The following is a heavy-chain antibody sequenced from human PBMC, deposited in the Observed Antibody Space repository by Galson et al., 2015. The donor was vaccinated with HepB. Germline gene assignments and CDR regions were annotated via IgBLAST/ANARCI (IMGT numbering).Heavy chain of an antibody. CDR2: IWYDGSNK. CDR3: ARDACDSSGYCVFDY. D-gene: IGHD3-22*01. Sequence: SLRLSCAASGFTFSSYGMHWVRQAPGKGLEWVAVIWYDGSNKYYADSVKGRFTISRDNSKNTLYLQMNSLRAEDTAVYYCARDACDSSGYCVFDYWGQGTLVTVSS. CDR1: GFTFSSYG. V-gene: IGHV3-33*01. J-gene: IGHJ4*02.